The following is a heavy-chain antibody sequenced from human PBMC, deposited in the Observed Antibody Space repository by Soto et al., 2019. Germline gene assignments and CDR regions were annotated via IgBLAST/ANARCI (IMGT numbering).Heavy chain of an antibody. CDR1: GFTFHSYG. CDR2: ISYDGSNK. CDR3: AKDTEVGATTYYYYYGMDV. V-gene: IGHV3-30*18. J-gene: IGHJ6*02. D-gene: IGHD1-26*01. Sequence: GSLKLSCATSGFTFHSYGMHWVRQAPGKGLEWVAVISYDGSNKYYADSVKGRFTISRDNSKNTLYLQMNSLRAEDTAVYYCAKDTEVGATTYYYYYGMDVWGQGTTVTVSS.